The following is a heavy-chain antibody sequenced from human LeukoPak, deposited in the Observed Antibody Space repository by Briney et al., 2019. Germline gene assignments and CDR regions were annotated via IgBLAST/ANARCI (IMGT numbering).Heavy chain of an antibody. CDR3: ARGQEMGSGWYLGY. CDR2: INPNSGGT. J-gene: IGHJ4*02. CDR1: GYTFTSYY. D-gene: IGHD6-19*01. Sequence: ASVKVSCKASGYTFTSYYMHWVRQAPGQGLEWMGWINPNSGGTNYAQKFQGWVTMTRDTSISTAYMELSRLRSDDTAVYYCARGQEMGSGWYLGYWGQGTLVTVSS. V-gene: IGHV1-2*04.